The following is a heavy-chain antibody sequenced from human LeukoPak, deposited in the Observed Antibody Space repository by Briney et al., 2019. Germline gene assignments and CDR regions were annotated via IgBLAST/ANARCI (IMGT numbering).Heavy chain of an antibody. CDR2: LSGSGGST. D-gene: IGHD6-6*01. V-gene: IGHV3-23*01. Sequence: GGFLRLSCAASGFTFSNYAMSWVRQAPGKGLEWVSALSGSGGSTYYADSVKGRFTISRDNSKNTLYLQINSLRAEDTAVYYCAKDSKYSSSSGFDYWGQGTLVTVSS. J-gene: IGHJ4*02. CDR1: GFTFSNYA. CDR3: AKDSKYSSSSGFDY.